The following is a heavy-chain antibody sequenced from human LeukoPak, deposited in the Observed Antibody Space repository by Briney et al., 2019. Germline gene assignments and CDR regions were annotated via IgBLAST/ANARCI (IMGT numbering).Heavy chain of an antibody. CDR1: GVGDRCRY. CDR3: ARVFGWGLLLGAFDI. D-gene: IGHD3-22*01. Sequence: LFCEDRGVGDRCRYRSWPHQAKGKGLEWVSVIYSGGSTYYADSVKGRFTISRDNSKNELYLQMNSLRAEDTAVYYCARVFGWGLLLGAFDIWGQGTMVTVSS. J-gene: IGHJ3*02. V-gene: IGHV3-66*01. CDR2: IYSGGST.